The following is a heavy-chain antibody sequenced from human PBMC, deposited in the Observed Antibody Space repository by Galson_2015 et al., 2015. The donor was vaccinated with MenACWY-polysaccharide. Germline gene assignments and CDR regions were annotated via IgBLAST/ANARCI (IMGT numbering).Heavy chain of an antibody. J-gene: IGHJ4*02. D-gene: IGHD1-26*01. CDR3: ARVLKGLVGATPDY. Sequence: SLRLSCAASGFTFSSYSMNWARQAPGKGLEWVSYLSRGGTIYYADSAKGRFTISRDNAKNSLHLQMHSLRDDDTAVYYCARVLKGLVGATPDYWGQGTLVTVSS. CDR1: GFTFSSYS. CDR2: LSRGGTI. V-gene: IGHV3-48*02.